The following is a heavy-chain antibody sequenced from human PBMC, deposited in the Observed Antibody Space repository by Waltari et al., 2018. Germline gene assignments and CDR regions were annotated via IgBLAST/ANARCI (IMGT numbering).Heavy chain of an antibody. CDR3: AKWGSGLDY. CDR1: GFTFDDYA. J-gene: IGHJ4*02. D-gene: IGHD7-27*01. V-gene: IGHV3-9*01. Sequence: EVQLVESGGGLVQPGRSLRLSCAASGFTFDDYAMHWVRQAPGKGLEWVSGISWNSGSIGYADSVKGLFTISRDNAKNSLYLQMNSLRAEDTSLYYCAKWGSGLDYWGQGTLVTVSS. CDR2: ISWNSGSI.